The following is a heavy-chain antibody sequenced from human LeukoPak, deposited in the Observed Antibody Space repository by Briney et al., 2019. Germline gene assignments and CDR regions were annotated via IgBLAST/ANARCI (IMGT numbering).Heavy chain of an antibody. CDR1: GGSFSGYY. J-gene: IGHJ5*02. D-gene: IGHD3-9*01. CDR2: INHSGST. CDR3: ARGGNYDILTGLHWFDP. Sequence: SETLSLTCAVYGGSFSGYYWSWIRQPPGKGLEWIGEINHSGSTNYNPSLKSRVTISVDTSKNQFPLKLSSVTAADTAVYYCARGGNYDILTGLHWFDPWGQGTLVTVS. V-gene: IGHV4-34*01.